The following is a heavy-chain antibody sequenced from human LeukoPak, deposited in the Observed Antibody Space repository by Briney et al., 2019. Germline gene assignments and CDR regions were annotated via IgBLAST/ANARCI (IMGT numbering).Heavy chain of an antibody. D-gene: IGHD2-2*01. CDR3: ARVGVEGASCYDY. J-gene: IGHJ4*02. CDR1: GGTFITYA. CDR2: IIPIFGTA. V-gene: IGHV1-69*13. Sequence: SVKVSCKASGGTFITYAISWVRQAPGQGLEWMGGIIPIFGTANYAQKFQGRVTITADEFTSTAYMELSSLRSDDTAIYYCARVGVEGASCYDYWGQGTLVTVSS.